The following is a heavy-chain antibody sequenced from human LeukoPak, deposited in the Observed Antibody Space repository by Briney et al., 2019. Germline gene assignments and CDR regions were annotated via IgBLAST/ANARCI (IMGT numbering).Heavy chain of an antibody. V-gene: IGHV3-43*01. D-gene: IGHD6-19*01. CDR2: ISWDGGRT. Sequence: PGGSLRLSCAASGFTFDDYTMHWVRQAPGKGLEWVSLISWDGGRTYYADSVKGRFTISRDNSKNSLYLQMNSLRTEDTALYYCAKAVAGYYYYGMDVWGQGTTVTVSS. CDR1: GFTFDDYT. J-gene: IGHJ6*02. CDR3: AKAVAGYYYYGMDV.